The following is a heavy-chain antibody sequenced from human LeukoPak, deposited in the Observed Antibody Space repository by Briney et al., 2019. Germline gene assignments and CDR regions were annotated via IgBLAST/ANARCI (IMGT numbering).Heavy chain of an antibody. CDR1: GASISSYY. CDR3: ARDGYDSSGYQRGYAFDI. CDR2: IYVTGST. Sequence: PSETLSLTCTVSGASISSYYWSWIRQPAGKALEWIGRIYVTGSTTYNPSLESRVTMSLDTSKNHFSLKLRSVTAADTAVYYCARDGYDSSGYQRGYAFDIWGQGTMVTVSS. D-gene: IGHD3-22*01. V-gene: IGHV4-4*07. J-gene: IGHJ3*02.